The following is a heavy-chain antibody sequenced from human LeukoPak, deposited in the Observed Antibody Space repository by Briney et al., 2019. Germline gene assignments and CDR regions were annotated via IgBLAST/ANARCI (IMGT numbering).Heavy chain of an antibody. CDR3: ARDNRDIVVVPAAHYYYYYMDV. CDR2: IYYSGST. CDR1: GGSISSGDYY. V-gene: IGHV4-61*08. D-gene: IGHD2-2*01. J-gene: IGHJ6*03. Sequence: SETLSLTCTVSGGSISSGDYYWSWIRQPPGKGLEWIGYIYYSGSTNYNPSLKSRVTISVDTSKNQFSLKLSSVTAADTAVYYCARDNRDIVVVPAAHYYYYYMDVWGKGTTVTVSS.